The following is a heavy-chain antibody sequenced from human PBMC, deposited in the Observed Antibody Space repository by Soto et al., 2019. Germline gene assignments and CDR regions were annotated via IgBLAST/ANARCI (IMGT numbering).Heavy chain of an antibody. V-gene: IGHV4-59*01. Sequence: QVQLQESGPGLVKPSETLSLTCTVSGNSISSYYWSWIRQPPGKGLEWIGYIYYSGSTNYNPSLKRRVTLSVVASKLQFALKLSYVTAADTAVYYCARSPSSGYWVYWGQGTLVTVSS. J-gene: IGHJ4*02. D-gene: IGHD3-22*01. CDR3: ARSPSSGYWVY. CDR2: IYYSGST. CDR1: GNSISSYY.